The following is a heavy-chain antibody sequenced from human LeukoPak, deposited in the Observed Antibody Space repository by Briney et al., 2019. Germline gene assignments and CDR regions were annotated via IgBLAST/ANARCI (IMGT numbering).Heavy chain of an antibody. J-gene: IGHJ5*02. CDR3: AKQRGSGYYYSWFDP. Sequence: GGSLRLSCAASGFTFSSYAMSWVRQAPGKGLAWVSAISGSGGSTYYADSVKGRFTISRDNSKNTLYLQMSSLRVEDTAVYYCAKQRGSGYYYSWFDPWGQETLVTVSS. D-gene: IGHD3-22*01. CDR2: ISGSGGST. CDR1: GFTFSSYA. V-gene: IGHV3-23*01.